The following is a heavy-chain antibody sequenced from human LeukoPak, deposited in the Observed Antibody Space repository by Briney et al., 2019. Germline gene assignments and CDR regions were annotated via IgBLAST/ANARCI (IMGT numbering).Heavy chain of an antibody. Sequence: PGGSLRLSCAASGFTFNTYTMNWVRQAPGKGLEWVSYISGSSGIIDYADSVRGRFTISRDNAKNSLYLQMSSLRAEDTAVYYCARVYDYVWGSYPFVSDYWGQGTLVTVSS. J-gene: IGHJ4*02. CDR2: ISGSSGII. V-gene: IGHV3-48*01. CDR1: GFTFNTYT. D-gene: IGHD3-16*02. CDR3: ARVYDYVWGSYPFVSDY.